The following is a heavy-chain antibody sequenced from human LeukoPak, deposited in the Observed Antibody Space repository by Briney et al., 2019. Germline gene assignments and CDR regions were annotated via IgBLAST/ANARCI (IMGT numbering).Heavy chain of an antibody. J-gene: IGHJ4*02. CDR2: IYHSGST. V-gene: IGHV4-59*01. D-gene: IGHD3-3*01. CDR1: GGSISTYY. Sequence: SETLSLTCTVSGGSISTYYWNWIRQPPGKGLEWIGYIYHSGSTNYNPSLQSRVTISVDTSKNQFSLNLNSVTAADTAVYYCARAPPGDFWSGYYETLYYFDYWGQGTLVTVSS. CDR3: ARAPPGDFWSGYYETLYYFDY.